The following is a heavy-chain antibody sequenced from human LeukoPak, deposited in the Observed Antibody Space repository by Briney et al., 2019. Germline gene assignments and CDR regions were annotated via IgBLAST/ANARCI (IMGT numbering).Heavy chain of an antibody. CDR1: GVSIGDYA. V-gene: IGHV3-49*03. CDR2: IRSKAYGGTT. Sequence: GGSLRHSCTASGVSIGDYAMSWFRQAPGKGLEWVSLIRSKAYGGTTEYAASVEGRFTISRDDSKSIAYLQMNSLKTEDTAVYYCTKSRFYDYVWGGSWGQGTLVTVSS. J-gene: IGHJ5*02. CDR3: TKSRFYDYVWGGS. D-gene: IGHD3-16*01.